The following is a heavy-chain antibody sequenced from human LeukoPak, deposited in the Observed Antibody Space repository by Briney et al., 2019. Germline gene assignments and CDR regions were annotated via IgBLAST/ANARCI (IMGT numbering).Heavy chain of an antibody. D-gene: IGHD3-10*01. CDR1: GGSISSYY. Sequence: PSETLPLTCTVSGGSISSYYWSWIRQPPGKGLEWIGYIYYSGSTNYNPSLKSRVTISVDTSKNQFSLKLSSVTAADTAVYYCARDPYYHAFDIWGQGTMVTVSS. V-gene: IGHV4-59*01. CDR2: IYYSGST. CDR3: ARDPYYHAFDI. J-gene: IGHJ3*02.